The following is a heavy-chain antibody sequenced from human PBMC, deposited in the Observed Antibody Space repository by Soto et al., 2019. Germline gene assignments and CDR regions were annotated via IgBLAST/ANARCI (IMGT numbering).Heavy chain of an antibody. V-gene: IGHV1-18*04. CDR1: GCTFSSYG. J-gene: IGHJ3*02. CDR2: ISAYNGNT. D-gene: IGHD2-15*01. Sequence: ASVKVSCKASGCTFSSYGISWVRQAPGEGLEWMGWISAYNGNTNYAQKLQGRVTMTTDTSTSTAYMELRSLRSDDTAVYYGARDKGYCSGGSGYRGVSAFDIWGQGTMVTVSS. CDR3: ARDKGYCSGGSGYRGVSAFDI.